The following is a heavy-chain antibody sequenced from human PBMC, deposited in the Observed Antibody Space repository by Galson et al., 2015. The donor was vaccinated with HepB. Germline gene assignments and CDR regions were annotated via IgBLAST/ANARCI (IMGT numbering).Heavy chain of an antibody. CDR3: ATGSYYDSSGYSPDSFDY. V-gene: IGHV3-15*01. CDR1: GFTFSNAW. J-gene: IGHJ4*02. D-gene: IGHD3-22*01. CDR2: IKSKTDGGTT. Sequence: SLRLSCAASGFTFSNAWMSWVRQAPGKGLEWVGRIKSKTDGGTTDYAAPVKGRFTISRDDSKNTLYLQMNSLKTEDTAVYYCATGSYYDSSGYSPDSFDYWGQGTLVTVSS.